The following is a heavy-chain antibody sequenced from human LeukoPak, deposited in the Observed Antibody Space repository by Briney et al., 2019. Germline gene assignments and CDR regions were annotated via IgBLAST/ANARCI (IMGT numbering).Heavy chain of an antibody. CDR1: GYTFTGYY. CDR2: SSADTGDP. V-gene: IGHV1-18*04. D-gene: IGHD3-22*01. CDR3: ARSHRSLKLLLPTDY. Sequence: GASVKVSCKASGYTFTGYYMHWVRQAPGQGLECRGWSSADTGDPNYAQTLQGRVTMTTDTPTSTAYMELRSLRSDDTAVYYCARSHRSLKLLLPTDYWGQGTLVTVSS. J-gene: IGHJ4*02.